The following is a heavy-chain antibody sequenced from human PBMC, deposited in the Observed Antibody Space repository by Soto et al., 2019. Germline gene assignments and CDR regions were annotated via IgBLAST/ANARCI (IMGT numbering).Heavy chain of an antibody. CDR3: AKGGRQWLVTSDFNY. D-gene: IGHD6-19*01. J-gene: IGHJ4*02. V-gene: IGHV3-30*18. CDR2: VSHDGRST. CDR1: GFTFSDYA. Sequence: VQLVESGGGVVQPGRSLRLSCAASGFTFSDYAMHWVRQAPGKGLEWVAVVSHDGRSTHYADSVKGRFTIARDSSKTTVSLEMTSLRAEDTAVYYCAKGGRQWLVTSDFNYWGQGALVTVSS.